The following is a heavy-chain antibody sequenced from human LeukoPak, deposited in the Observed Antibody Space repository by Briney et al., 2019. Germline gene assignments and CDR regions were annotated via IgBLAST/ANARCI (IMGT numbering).Heavy chain of an antibody. D-gene: IGHD5/OR15-5a*01. V-gene: IGHV2-5*02. CDR3: AHRVGIYENNWFDP. CDR1: GFSLSTSGVG. J-gene: IGHJ5*02. CDR2: IYWDADR. Sequence: SGPTLVNPTQTLTLTCTFSGFSLSTSGVGVGWIRQPPGKALAWLSPIYWDADRRYSPPLKSRLSITQDTAKNQVVLTMTNMDPVDAATYYCAHRVGIYENNWFDPWGQGTLVTVSS.